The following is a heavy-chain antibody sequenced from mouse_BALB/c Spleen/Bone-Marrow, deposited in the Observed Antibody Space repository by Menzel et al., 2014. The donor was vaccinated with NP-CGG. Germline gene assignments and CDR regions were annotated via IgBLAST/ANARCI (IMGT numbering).Heavy chain of an antibody. V-gene: IGHV1-18*01. Sequence: EVQLQQSGPDLVKPGASLKISCKASGYSFTGYYMYWLKQSHGKSLEWIGRVNPNNGGTTYNQKFKAKAILTVDKSSTIAYMELRSLTSEDSAVYYCARDAMDYWGQGTSVTVSS. J-gene: IGHJ4*01. CDR1: GYSFTGYY. CDR2: VNPNNGGT. CDR3: ARDAMDY.